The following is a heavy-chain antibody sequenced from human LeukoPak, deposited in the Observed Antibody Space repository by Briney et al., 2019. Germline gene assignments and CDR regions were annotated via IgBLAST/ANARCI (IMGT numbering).Heavy chain of an antibody. Sequence: SETLSLTCTVSGGSISSYYWSWIRQPPGKGLEWIGYIYYSGSTNYNPSLKSRVTISVDTSKNQFSLKLSSVTAADTAVYYCARAGGSSSWYRFDYWGQGTLVTVSS. CDR2: IYYSGST. CDR1: GGSISSYY. V-gene: IGHV4-59*08. J-gene: IGHJ4*02. CDR3: ARAGGSSSWYRFDY. D-gene: IGHD6-13*01.